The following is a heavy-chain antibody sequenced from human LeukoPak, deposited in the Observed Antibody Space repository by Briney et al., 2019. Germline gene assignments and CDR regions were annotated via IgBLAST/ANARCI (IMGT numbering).Heavy chain of an antibody. CDR1: GGSISSGNYY. CDR2: IYYSGST. CDR3: ARDSDDDAFDI. Sequence: PSETLSLTCTVSGGSISSGNYYWTWIRQPPGKGLEWIGYIYYSGSTNYNPSLKSRVTISVDTSKNQFSLKLSSVTAADTAVYYCARDSDDDAFDIWGQGTMVTVSS. J-gene: IGHJ3*02. V-gene: IGHV4-61*01. D-gene: IGHD1-26*01.